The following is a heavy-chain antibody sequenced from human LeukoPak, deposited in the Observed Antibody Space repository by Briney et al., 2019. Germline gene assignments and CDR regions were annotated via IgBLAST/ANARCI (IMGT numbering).Heavy chain of an antibody. Sequence: SETLSLTCTVSSDSISSGSYYWSWIRQPAGKGLEWIGRIYTSGSTNYNPSLKSRVTMSVDTSKNQFSLKLSSVTAADTAVYYCAVGSGSYRKEYCFDYWGQGTLVTVSS. V-gene: IGHV4-61*02. CDR3: AVGSGSYRKEYCFDY. J-gene: IGHJ4*02. CDR1: SDSISSGSYY. CDR2: IYTSGST. D-gene: IGHD1-26*01.